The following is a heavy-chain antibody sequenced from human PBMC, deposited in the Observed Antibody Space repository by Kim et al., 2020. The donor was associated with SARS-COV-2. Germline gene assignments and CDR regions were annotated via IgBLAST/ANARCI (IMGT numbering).Heavy chain of an antibody. CDR1: GGSFSGYY. J-gene: IGHJ6*02. CDR3: ARGEYSSSWFGMDV. CDR2: INHSGST. Sequence: SETLSLTCAVYGGSFSGYYWSWIRQPPGKGLEWIGEINHSGSTNYNPSLKSRVTISVDTSKNQFSLKLSSVTAADTAVYYCARGEYSSSWFGMDVWGQGT. V-gene: IGHV4-34*01. D-gene: IGHD6-13*01.